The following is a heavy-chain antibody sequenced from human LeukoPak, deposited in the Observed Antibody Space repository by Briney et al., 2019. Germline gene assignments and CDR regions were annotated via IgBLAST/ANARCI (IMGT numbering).Heavy chain of an antibody. J-gene: IGHJ4*02. CDR1: GYTFTGYY. Sequence: ASVKVSCKASGYTFTGYYMHWVRQAPGQGLEWMGWINPNSGGTNYAQKFQGRVTMTRDTSISTAYMELSRLRSDDTAVYYCARERYCSGGSCHQRREFDYWGQGTLVTVSS. V-gene: IGHV1-2*02. CDR3: ARERYCSGGSCHQRREFDY. D-gene: IGHD2-15*01. CDR2: INPNSGGT.